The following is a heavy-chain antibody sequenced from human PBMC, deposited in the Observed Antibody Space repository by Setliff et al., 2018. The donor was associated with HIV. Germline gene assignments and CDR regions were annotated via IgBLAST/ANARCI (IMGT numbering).Heavy chain of an antibody. CDR2: IIPLPRTT. V-gene: IGHV1-69*13. CDR3: AREADYSDTGGQYRY. D-gene: IGHD2-8*02. Sequence: ASVKVSCKASGGTFRSYGFTWVRQAPGQGLEWMGGIIPLPRTTIYAQKLQGRVTITADESTSTVYMELSRLTSDDTALYYCAREADYSDTGGQYRYWGQGTLVTVPQ. J-gene: IGHJ4*02. CDR1: GGTFRSYG.